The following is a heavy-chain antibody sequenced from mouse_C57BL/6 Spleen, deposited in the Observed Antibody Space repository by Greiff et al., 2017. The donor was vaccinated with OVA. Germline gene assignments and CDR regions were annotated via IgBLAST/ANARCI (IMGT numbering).Heavy chain of an antibody. CDR1: GYTFTDYN. CDR3: AREGLPGTEAMDY. V-gene: IGHV1-22*01. Sequence: VQLQQSGPELVKPGASVKMSCKASGYTFTDYNMHWVKQSHGKSLEWIGYINPNNGGTSYNQKFKGKATLTVNKSSSTAYMELRSLTSEDSAVYYGAREGLPGTEAMDYWGQGTSVTVSS. D-gene: IGHD4-1*01. J-gene: IGHJ4*01. CDR2: INPNNGGT.